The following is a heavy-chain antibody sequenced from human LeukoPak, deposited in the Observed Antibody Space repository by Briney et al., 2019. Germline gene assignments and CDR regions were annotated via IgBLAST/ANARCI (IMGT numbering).Heavy chain of an antibody. D-gene: IGHD5-18*01. V-gene: IGHV3-48*03. CDR3: ARDPRDTEDY. Sequence: QPGGSLRLSCAASGFIFSSYEMNWVRQAPGKGLEWVSYISSSGSTIYYADSVKGRFTISRDNAKNSLYLQMNSLRAEDTAVYYCARDPRDTEDYWGQGTLVTVSS. J-gene: IGHJ4*02. CDR1: GFIFSSYE. CDR2: ISSSGSTI.